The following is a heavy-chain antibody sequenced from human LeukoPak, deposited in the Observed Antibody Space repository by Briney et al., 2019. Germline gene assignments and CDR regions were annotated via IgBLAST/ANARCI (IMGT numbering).Heavy chain of an antibody. V-gene: IGHV1-8*01. Sequence: ASVKVSCKASGYTFTSYDINWVRQATGQGLEWMGWKNPNSGNTGYAQKFQGRVTMTRNTSISTAYMELSSLRSEDTAVYYCATLGSLRFLEWLLDPYYYYGMDVWGQGTTVTVSS. CDR3: ATLGSLRFLEWLLDPYYYYGMDV. D-gene: IGHD3-3*01. CDR2: KNPNSGNT. J-gene: IGHJ6*02. CDR1: GYTFTSYD.